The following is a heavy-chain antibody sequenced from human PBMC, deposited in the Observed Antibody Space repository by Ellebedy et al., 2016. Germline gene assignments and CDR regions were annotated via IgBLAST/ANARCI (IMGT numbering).Heavy chain of an antibody. Sequence: ASVKVSCKASGYTFIDYDINWVRQATGQGPEWMGWMNPDRGSSGSAQQFRGRVTMTSDNSINTAYLELSGLKCDDTAMYYCATAVMGVNWGRGTRIIVSS. J-gene: IGHJ1*01. CDR3: ATAVMGVN. D-gene: IGHD3-16*01. V-gene: IGHV1-8*01. CDR2: MNPDRGSS. CDR1: GYTFIDYD.